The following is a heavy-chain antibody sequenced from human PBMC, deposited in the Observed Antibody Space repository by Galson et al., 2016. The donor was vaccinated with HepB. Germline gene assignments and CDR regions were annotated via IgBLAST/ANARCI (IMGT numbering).Heavy chain of an antibody. D-gene: IGHD3-16*01. V-gene: IGHV3-7*03. CDR2: ISTNGDEQ. CDR3: ASNIWG. J-gene: IGHJ1*01. Sequence: SLRLSCAASGFSFSRYWMSWVRQAPGKGLQYVATISTNGDEQYYVDSVRGRFTISRDNAKNSLSLQMNSLRAGDTAVYFCASNIWGWGQGTLVTVSS. CDR1: GFSFSRYW.